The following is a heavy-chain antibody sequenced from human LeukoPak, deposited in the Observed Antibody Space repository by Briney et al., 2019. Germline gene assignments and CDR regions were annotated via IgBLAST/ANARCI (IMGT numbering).Heavy chain of an antibody. J-gene: IGHJ4*02. CDR2: IYPGGST. V-gene: IGHV3-66*04. D-gene: IGHD3-16*01. CDR3: ARLRGGYYVDY. Sequence: GGSLRLSCAASGFSVDTTFMTWVRQAPVKGLEWVSLIYPGGSTYYADSVKGRLTISRDNSKNTLYLQMNSLRAEDTAVYYCARLRGGYYVDYWGQGTLVTVSS. CDR1: GFSVDTTF.